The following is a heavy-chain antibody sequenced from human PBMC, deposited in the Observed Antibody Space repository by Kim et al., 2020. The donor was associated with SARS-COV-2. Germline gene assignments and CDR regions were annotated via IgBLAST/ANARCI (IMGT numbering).Heavy chain of an antibody. D-gene: IGHD6-19*01. CDR2: INPNSGGT. Sequence: ASVKVSCKASGYTFTGYYKHWVRQAPGQGLEWMGWINPNSGGTNYAQKFQGRVTMTRDTSISTAYMELSRLRSDDTAVYYCARDRFSSSGWYSFDYWGQGTLVTVSS. CDR1: GYTFTGYY. V-gene: IGHV1-2*02. CDR3: ARDRFSSSGWYSFDY. J-gene: IGHJ4*02.